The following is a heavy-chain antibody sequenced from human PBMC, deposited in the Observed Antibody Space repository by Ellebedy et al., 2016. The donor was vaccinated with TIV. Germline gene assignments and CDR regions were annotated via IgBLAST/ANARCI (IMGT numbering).Heavy chain of an antibody. CDR2: MNPNSGNT. CDR3: ARVHGASWFAD. Sequence: AASVTVSCKASGYTFNRYDINWVRQATGQGLEWMGWMNPNSGNTGFAQRFQGRLAMTMSSSISTAYMELSGLRSEDTAVYYCARVHGASWFADWGQGTLVTVSS. CDR1: GYTFNRYD. V-gene: IGHV1-8*01. J-gene: IGHJ5*02.